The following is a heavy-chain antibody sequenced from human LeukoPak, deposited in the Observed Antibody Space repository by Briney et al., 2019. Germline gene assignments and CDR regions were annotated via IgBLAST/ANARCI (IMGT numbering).Heavy chain of an antibody. CDR1: GFTFSSYG. V-gene: IGHV3-23*01. CDR2: ISGSGGST. Sequence: GGSLRLSCAASGFTFSSYGMSWVRQAPGKWLEWVSAISGSGGSTYYADSVKGRFTISGDNSKNTLYLQMNSLRAEDTAVYYCAKDHGRDYYGSGRYDYWGQGTLVTVSS. J-gene: IGHJ4*02. D-gene: IGHD3-10*01. CDR3: AKDHGRDYYGSGRYDY.